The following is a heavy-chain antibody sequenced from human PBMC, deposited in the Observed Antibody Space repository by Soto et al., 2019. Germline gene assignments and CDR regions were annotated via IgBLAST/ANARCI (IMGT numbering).Heavy chain of an antibody. CDR1: GFTFSSYW. J-gene: IGHJ4*02. CDR3: TRPRYDGSGTPFDH. CDR2: ISGDGSST. Sequence: EVQLVESGGGLVQPGGSLRLSCAASGFTFSSYWMHWVRQAPGKGLVWVSRISGDGSSTTYADSVKGRFIISRDNAKNTLYLQMNSLRVEDTDVYYCTRPRYDGSGTPFDHWGQGTLVTVAS. D-gene: IGHD3-22*01. V-gene: IGHV3-74*01.